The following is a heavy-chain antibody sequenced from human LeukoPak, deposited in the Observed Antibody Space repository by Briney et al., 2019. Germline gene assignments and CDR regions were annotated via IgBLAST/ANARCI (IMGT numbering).Heavy chain of an antibody. CDR1: GFTFSSYG. Sequence: GGSLRLSCAASGFTFSSYGMHWVRQAPGKGLEWVAVISYDGSNKYYADSVKGRFTISRDNSKNTLYLQMNSLRAEDTAVYYCARDSPSYYYGSGTLDPWGQGTLVTVSS. D-gene: IGHD3-10*01. V-gene: IGHV3-30*19. J-gene: IGHJ5*02. CDR2: ISYDGSNK. CDR3: ARDSPSYYYGSGTLDP.